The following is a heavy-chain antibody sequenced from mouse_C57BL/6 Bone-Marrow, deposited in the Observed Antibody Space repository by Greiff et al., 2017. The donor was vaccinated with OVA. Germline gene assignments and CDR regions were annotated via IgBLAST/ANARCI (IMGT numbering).Heavy chain of an antibody. Sequence: QVQLQQPGAELVKPGASVKLSCKASGYTFTSYWMQWVKQRPGQGLEWIGEIDPSDSYTNYNQKFKGKATLTVDTSSSTAYMQRSSLTSEDSAVYYCARSGFITTVVEDAMDYWGQGTSVTVSS. D-gene: IGHD1-1*01. J-gene: IGHJ4*01. CDR1: GYTFTSYW. V-gene: IGHV1-50*01. CDR3: ARSGFITTVVEDAMDY. CDR2: IDPSDSYT.